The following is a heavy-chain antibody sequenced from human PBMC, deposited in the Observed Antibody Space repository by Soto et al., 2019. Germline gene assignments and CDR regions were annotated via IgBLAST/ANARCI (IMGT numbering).Heavy chain of an antibody. D-gene: IGHD3-16*01. CDR3: VRSLRLRKGYYFDY. J-gene: IGHJ4*02. Sequence: QVQLVESGGGVVQPGRSLRLSCAASGFTFSSYGMHWVRQAPGKGLEWVAVIWYDGSNKYYADSVKGRFTISRDNSKNTLYLQMNSLRAEDTAVYYCVRSLRLRKGYYFDYWGQGTLITVSS. CDR2: IWYDGSNK. CDR1: GFTFSSYG. V-gene: IGHV3-33*01.